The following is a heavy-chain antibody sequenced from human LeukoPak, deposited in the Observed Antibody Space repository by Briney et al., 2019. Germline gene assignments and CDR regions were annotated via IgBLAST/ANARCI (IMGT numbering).Heavy chain of an antibody. J-gene: IGHJ4*02. CDR1: GDSFIRHS. Sequence: PGGSLRLSCVGSGDSFIRHSMNWVRRAPGKGLEWIAYIASSGSPPYYADSVKGRFTVSRDNARTSLFLHMNSLRAEDTAVYYCAREYDSRARFDSWGQGTLVTVS. D-gene: IGHD6-13*01. V-gene: IGHV3-48*01. CDR3: AREYDSRARFDS. CDR2: IASSGSPP.